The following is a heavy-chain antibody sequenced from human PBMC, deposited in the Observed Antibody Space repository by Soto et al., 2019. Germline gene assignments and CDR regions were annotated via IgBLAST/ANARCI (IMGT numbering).Heavy chain of an antibody. D-gene: IGHD5-18*01. CDR3: ARDLGDGLIHNWLDP. V-gene: IGHV1-69*13. CDR2: IIPIFGTA. CDR1: GGGFGSCA. J-gene: IGHJ5*02. Sequence: GAPAEVSCKASGGGFGSCAISWVRQAPGQGLEWMGGIIPIFGTANYAQKFQGRVTITADDSTSTAYMELSSLRSEDTAVYYCARDLGDGLIHNWLDPWGQGTLVTGSS.